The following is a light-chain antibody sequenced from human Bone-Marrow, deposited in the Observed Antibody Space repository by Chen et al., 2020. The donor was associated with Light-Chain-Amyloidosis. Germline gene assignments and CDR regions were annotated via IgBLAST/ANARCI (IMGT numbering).Light chain of an antibody. V-gene: IGLV3-21*02. CDR1: NIGSTS. Sequence: SYVLTQPSSVSVAPGQTATIACGGNNIGSTSVHWYQQTPGQAPLLVVYDDSDRPSGIPERLSGSNSGTTATLISSRVEAGDEADYYCQVWDRSSDRPVFGGGTKLTVL. CDR3: QVWDRSSDRPV. CDR2: DDS. J-gene: IGLJ3*02.